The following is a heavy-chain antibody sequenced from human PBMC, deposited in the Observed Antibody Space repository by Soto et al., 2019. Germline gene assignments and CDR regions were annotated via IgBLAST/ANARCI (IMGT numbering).Heavy chain of an antibody. J-gene: IGHJ6*02. Sequence: SETLSLTCTVSGGSISSYYWSWIRQPPGKGLEWIGYIYYSGSTNYNPSLKSRVTISVDTSKNQFSLKLSSVTAADTAVYYCARGCSGGSCYALNSWNYYYYGMDVWGQGTTVTVSS. D-gene: IGHD2-15*01. CDR2: IYYSGST. V-gene: IGHV4-59*01. CDR3: ARGCSGGSCYALNSWNYYYYGMDV. CDR1: GGSISSYY.